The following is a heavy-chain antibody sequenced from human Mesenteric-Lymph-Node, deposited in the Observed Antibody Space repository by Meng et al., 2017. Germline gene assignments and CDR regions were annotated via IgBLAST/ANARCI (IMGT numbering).Heavy chain of an antibody. Sequence: GGSLRLSCAASGFTFSSYSMNWVRQAPGKGLEWVSSISSSSSYIYYADSVKGRFTISRDNAKNSLYLQMNSLRAEDTAVYYCAREYCSSTSCYYFDYWGQGTLVTVSS. CDR1: GFTFSSYS. CDR2: ISSSSSYI. CDR3: AREYCSSTSCYYFDY. V-gene: IGHV3-21*01. J-gene: IGHJ4*02. D-gene: IGHD2-2*01.